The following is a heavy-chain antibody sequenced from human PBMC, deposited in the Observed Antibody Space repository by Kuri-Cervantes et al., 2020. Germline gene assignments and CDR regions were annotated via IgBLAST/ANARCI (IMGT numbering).Heavy chain of an antibody. CDR1: GFTFDDYA. J-gene: IGHJ5*02. V-gene: IGHV3-9*01. CDR3: ARAGAAAGEDWFDP. D-gene: IGHD6-13*01. CDR2: ITWNSGTI. Sequence: LSLTCAASGFTFDDYAMHWVRQAPGKGLEWVSDITWNSGTIVYADSVKGRFTISRDNAKNSLYLQMNSLRAEDTAVYYCARAGAAAGEDWFDPWGQGTLVTVSS.